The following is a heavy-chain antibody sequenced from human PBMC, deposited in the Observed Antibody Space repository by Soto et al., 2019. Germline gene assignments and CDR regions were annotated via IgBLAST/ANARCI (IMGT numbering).Heavy chain of an antibody. Sequence: ASLQVSSKASGYTFSGYYIHWLRPAPGQGLEWLGWINPNSGGTNYAQKFQGRVTVTRDTPTSTAYMELSRLTSDDTAVYYCARSLTEGYCTITGCYTRPLYGMDVWGQGTTVTVSS. CDR1: GYTFSGYY. V-gene: IGHV1-2*02. CDR2: INPNSGGT. J-gene: IGHJ6*02. CDR3: ARSLTEGYCTITGCYTRPLYGMDV. D-gene: IGHD2-2*02.